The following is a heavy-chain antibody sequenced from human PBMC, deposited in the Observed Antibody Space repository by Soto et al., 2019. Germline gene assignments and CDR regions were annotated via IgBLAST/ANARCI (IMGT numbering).Heavy chain of an antibody. Sequence: SVKVSCKASGLTFIDSAVQWVRQTRGHRLEWIGWIVVGSGNTNYAQEFQGRVSITRDMSTNTVYMELSSLRSEDSAVFYCAADVPTYSYDSSGYYFDGFDTWGQGTMVTVSS. V-gene: IGHV1-58*01. CDR3: AADVPTYSYDSSGYYFDGFDT. D-gene: IGHD3-22*01. CDR2: IVVGSGNT. CDR1: GLTFIDSA. J-gene: IGHJ3*02.